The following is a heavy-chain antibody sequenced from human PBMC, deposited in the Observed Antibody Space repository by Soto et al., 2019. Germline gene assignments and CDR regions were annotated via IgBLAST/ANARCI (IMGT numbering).Heavy chain of an antibody. CDR2: ISYDGSNK. Sequence: QVQLVESGGGVVQPGRSLRLSCAASGFTFSSYAMHWVRQAPGKGLEWVAVISYDGSNKYYADSVKDRFTISRDNSKNTLYLQMNSLRAEDTAVYYCARDGSITMIVVVNNHAFDIWGQGTMVTVSS. D-gene: IGHD3-22*01. CDR3: ARDGSITMIVVVNNHAFDI. J-gene: IGHJ3*02. V-gene: IGHV3-30-3*01. CDR1: GFTFSSYA.